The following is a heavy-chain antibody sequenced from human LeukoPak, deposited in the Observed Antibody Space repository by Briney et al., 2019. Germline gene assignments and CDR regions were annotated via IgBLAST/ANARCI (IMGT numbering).Heavy chain of an antibody. Sequence: GGSLRLSCAASGFTFSTYSLTWVRQAPGKGLDWVSSISTAENYIYYADSVKGRFIISRDNSKSSLYLQLNSLRAEDTAVYYCARNVGWFRFDYWGQGTLVTVSS. D-gene: IGHD2-15*01. J-gene: IGHJ4*02. CDR2: ISTAENYI. CDR1: GFTFSTYS. CDR3: ARNVGWFRFDY. V-gene: IGHV3-21*01.